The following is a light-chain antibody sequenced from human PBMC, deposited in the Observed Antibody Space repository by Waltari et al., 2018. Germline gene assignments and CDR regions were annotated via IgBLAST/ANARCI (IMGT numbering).Light chain of an antibody. CDR3: QKYGTLPAT. J-gene: IGKJ1*01. V-gene: IGKV3-20*01. CDR1: QSVSRW. CDR2: GAS. Sequence: EIVLTQSPGTLSLSPGERATLSCRASQSVSRWLAWYQQKPGQAPRLLIYGASSRATGIPDMFSGSGSGTDFSLTISRLEPEDFAVYYCQKYGTLPATFGQGTKVEIK.